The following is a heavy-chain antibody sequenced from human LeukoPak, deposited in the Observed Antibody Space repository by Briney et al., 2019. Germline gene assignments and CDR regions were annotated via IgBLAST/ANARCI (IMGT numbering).Heavy chain of an antibody. CDR1: GDSVSSSRYH. Sequence: PSETLSLTCTVSGDSVSSSRYHWGWVRQTPGKGLESLGIIYYSGNTYYNPSIKSRVTMSVDTFKNQFSLRLTSVTAADTALYYCARVPYYYDSSGYWAAAFDIWGQGTMVTVSS. J-gene: IGHJ3*02. D-gene: IGHD3-22*01. CDR3: ARVPYYYDSSGYWAAAFDI. V-gene: IGHV4-39*07. CDR2: IYYSGNT.